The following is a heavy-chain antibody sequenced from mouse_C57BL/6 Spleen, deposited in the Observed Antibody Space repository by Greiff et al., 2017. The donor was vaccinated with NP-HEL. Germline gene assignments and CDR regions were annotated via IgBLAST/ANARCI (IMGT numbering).Heavy chain of an antibody. CDR1: GYTFTSYW. CDR3: ARWGTTVVAPDY. J-gene: IGHJ2*01. D-gene: IGHD1-1*01. V-gene: IGHV1-52*01. Sequence: VKLQQPGAELVRPGSSVKLSCKASGYTFTSYWMHWVKQRPIQGLEWIGNIDPSDSETHYNQKFKDKATLTVDKSSSTAYMQLSSLTSEDSAVYYCARWGTTVVAPDYWGQGTTLTVSS. CDR2: IDPSDSET.